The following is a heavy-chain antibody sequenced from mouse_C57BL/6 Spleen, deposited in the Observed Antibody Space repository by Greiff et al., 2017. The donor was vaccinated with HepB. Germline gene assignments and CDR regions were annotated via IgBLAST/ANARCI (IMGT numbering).Heavy chain of an antibody. Sequence: QVQLQQSGPGLVQPSQSLSITCTVSGFSLTSYGVHWVRQSPGKGLEWLGVIWRGGSTDYNAAFMSRLSITKDNSKSQVFFKMNSLQADDTAIYYCAKGYYGSSYLYWYFDVWGTGTTVTVSS. CDR1: GFSLTSYG. CDR2: IWRGGST. CDR3: AKGYYGSSYLYWYFDV. D-gene: IGHD1-1*01. J-gene: IGHJ1*03. V-gene: IGHV2-5*01.